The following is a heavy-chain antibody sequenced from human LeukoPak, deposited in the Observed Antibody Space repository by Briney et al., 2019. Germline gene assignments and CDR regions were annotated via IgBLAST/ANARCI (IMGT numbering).Heavy chain of an antibody. Sequence: SETLSLTCTVSGGSISSSSYYWGWIRQPPGKGLEWIGSIYYSGSTYYNPSLKSRVTISVDTSKNQFFLKLSSVTAADTAVYYCASRDYYGSGSYDYWGQGTLVTVSS. D-gene: IGHD3-10*01. V-gene: IGHV4-39*01. CDR3: ASRDYYGSGSYDY. J-gene: IGHJ4*02. CDR1: GGSISSSSYY. CDR2: IYYSGST.